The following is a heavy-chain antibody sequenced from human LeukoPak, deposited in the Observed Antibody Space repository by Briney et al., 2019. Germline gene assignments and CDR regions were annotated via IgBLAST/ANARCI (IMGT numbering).Heavy chain of an antibody. V-gene: IGHV3-23*01. CDR3: AKRGLAAALFR. Sequence: SGGSLRLSCAASGFTFSSYSMNWVRQAPGKGLEWVSDISGSGGSTYYADSVKGRFTISRDNSKNTLYLQMNRLRAEDTAVYYCAKRGLAAALFRWGQGTLVTVSS. CDR1: GFTFSSYS. D-gene: IGHD6-13*01. J-gene: IGHJ4*02. CDR2: ISGSGGST.